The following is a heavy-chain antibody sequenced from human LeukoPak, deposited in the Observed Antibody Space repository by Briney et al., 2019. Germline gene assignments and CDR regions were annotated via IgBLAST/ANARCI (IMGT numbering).Heavy chain of an antibody. CDR3: ARDRAYGTFDY. CDR1: GFTFSNSW. Sequence: GGSLRLSCVDSGFTFSNSWMSWVRQAPGRGLEWVATSNADGSEEFYVESAKGRFTISRNNARNSLFLHMDSLRAEDTAVYYCARDRAYGTFDYWGQGTLVTVSS. V-gene: IGHV3-7*01. D-gene: IGHD4-17*01. CDR2: SNADGSEE. J-gene: IGHJ4*02.